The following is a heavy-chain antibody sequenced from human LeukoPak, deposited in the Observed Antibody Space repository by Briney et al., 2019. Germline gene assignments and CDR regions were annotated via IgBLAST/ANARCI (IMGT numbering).Heavy chain of an antibody. CDR3: ARDLGGDDYGGNFLYCYGMDV. CDR2: INPSGGST. J-gene: IGHJ6*02. CDR1: GYTFTSYY. Sequence: ASVKVSCKASGYTFTSYYMHWVRQAPGQGLEWMGIINPSGGSTSYAQKFQGRVTMTRDTSTSAVYMELSSLRSEDTAVYYCARDLGGDDYGGNFLYCYGMDVWGQGTTVTVSS. V-gene: IGHV1-46*01. D-gene: IGHD4-23*01.